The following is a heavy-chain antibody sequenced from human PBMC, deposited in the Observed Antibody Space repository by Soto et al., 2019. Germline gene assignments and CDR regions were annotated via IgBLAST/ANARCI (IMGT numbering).Heavy chain of an antibody. CDR3: ARQRGEGAFDI. Sequence: QLQLQESGPGLVKPSETLSLTCTVSGGSISSSSYYWGWIRQPPGKGLEWIGSIYYRGSTYYTPSLKSRVTIAVDTSKNQFSLKLSSVTAADTAVYYCARQRGEGAFDIWGQGTMVTVSS. CDR2: IYYRGST. J-gene: IGHJ3*02. D-gene: IGHD3-10*01. CDR1: GGSISSSSYY. V-gene: IGHV4-39*01.